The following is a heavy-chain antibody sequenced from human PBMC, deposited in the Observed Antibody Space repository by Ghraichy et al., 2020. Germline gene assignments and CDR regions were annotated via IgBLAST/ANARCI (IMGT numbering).Heavy chain of an antibody. CDR3: ARGGGDSSGWYAADTYYFDY. CDR1: GGSISSYY. V-gene: IGHV4-59*01. CDR2: IYYSGST. D-gene: IGHD6-19*01. J-gene: IGHJ4*02. Sequence: SETLSLTCTVSGGSISSYYWSWIRQPPGKGLEWIGYIYYSGSTNYNPSLKSRVTISVDTSKNQFSLKLSPVTAADTAVYYWARGGGDSSGWYAADTYYFDYWGQGTLVTVSS.